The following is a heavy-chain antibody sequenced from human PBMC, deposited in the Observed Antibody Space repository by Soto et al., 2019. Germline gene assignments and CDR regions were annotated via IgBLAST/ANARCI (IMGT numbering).Heavy chain of an antibody. CDR3: ARHADSSSYYYPFDY. CDR1: GYSISSGHH. CDR2: IYHGGST. J-gene: IGHJ4*02. V-gene: IGHV4-38-2*01. Sequence: PSETLSLTCSVSGYSISSGHHWGWIRQPPGKGLEWIGSIYHGGSTYFNPSLKSRLTISVDASKSQFSLKLSSVTAADTAVYYCARHADSSSYYYPFDYWGQGXQGTVSS. D-gene: IGHD3-22*01.